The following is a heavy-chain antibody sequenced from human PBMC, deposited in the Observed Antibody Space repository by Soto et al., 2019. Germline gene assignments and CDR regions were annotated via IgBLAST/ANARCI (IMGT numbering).Heavy chain of an antibody. D-gene: IGHD6-25*01. CDR2: IVVGSGNT. J-gene: IGHJ6*02. CDR1: GFTFTSSA. V-gene: IGHV1-58*01. CDR3: AALPAGETSGWYYYYGMDV. Sequence: SVKVSCKASGFTFTSSAVQWVRQARGQRLEWIGWIVVGSGNTNYAQKFQERVTITRDMSTSTAYMELSSLRSEDTAVYYCAALPAGETSGWYYYYGMDVWGQGTTVTVSS.